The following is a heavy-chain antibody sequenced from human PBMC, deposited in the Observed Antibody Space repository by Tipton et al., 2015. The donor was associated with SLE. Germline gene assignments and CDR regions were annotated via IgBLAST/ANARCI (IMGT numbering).Heavy chain of an antibody. V-gene: IGHV3-9*01. CDR2: ISWNSGSI. J-gene: IGHJ6*02. CDR1: GFTFDDYA. CDR3: AKDTSPPIMITFGGVLSSGMDV. Sequence: SLRLSCAASGFTFDDYAMHWVRQAPGKGLEWVSGISWNSGSIGYADSVKGRFTISRDNAKNSLYLQMNSLRAEDTALYYCAKDTSPPIMITFGGVLSSGMDVWGQGTTVTVSS. D-gene: IGHD3-16*01.